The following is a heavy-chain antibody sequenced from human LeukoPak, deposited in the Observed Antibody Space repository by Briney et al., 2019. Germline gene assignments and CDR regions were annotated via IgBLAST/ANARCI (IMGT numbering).Heavy chain of an antibody. V-gene: IGHV3-48*01. CDR3: ARDSIVSLDY. J-gene: IGHJ4*02. CDR1: GFTFSTYS. CDR2: ISSSSSTI. D-gene: IGHD1-26*01. Sequence: PGGSLRLSCAASGFTFSTYSMNWVRRAPGKGLEWVSYISSSSSTIYYADSVKGRFTISRDNAKNSLYLQMNSLRAEDTAVYYCARDSIVSLDYWGQGTLVTVSS.